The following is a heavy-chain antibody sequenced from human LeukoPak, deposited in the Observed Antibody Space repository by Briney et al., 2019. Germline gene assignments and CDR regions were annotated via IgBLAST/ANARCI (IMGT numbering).Heavy chain of an antibody. D-gene: IGHD4-17*01. CDR2: IYRGRT. J-gene: IGHJ4*02. V-gene: IGHV4-30-2*01. Sequence: PSETLSLTCTVSGDSFSSDSYYWNWIRQAPGKGPEWIGNIYRGRTRFNPALTRRVTISLDMSTTKVFLNLASVTAADTARYYCAREGEYGDSYYWGQGILVIVSA. CDR1: GDSFSSDSYY. CDR3: AREGEYGDSYY.